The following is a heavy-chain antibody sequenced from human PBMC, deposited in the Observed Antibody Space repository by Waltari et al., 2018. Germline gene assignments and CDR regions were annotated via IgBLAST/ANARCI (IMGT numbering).Heavy chain of an antibody. CDR2: TRGSGSIT. Sequence: VQLVESGGGLVKPGGSLRLSCAASGFIFSDYYMSWVRQVPGKGLGWLSYTRGSGSITFYADSVKGRLTMSRDNAKNSLYLQMDSLRADDTAVYYCARDCGSISCSGGHFDFWGQGTLVTVSS. CDR1: GFIFSDYY. D-gene: IGHD2-2*01. J-gene: IGHJ4*02. V-gene: IGHV3-11*01. CDR3: ARDCGSISCSGGHFDF.